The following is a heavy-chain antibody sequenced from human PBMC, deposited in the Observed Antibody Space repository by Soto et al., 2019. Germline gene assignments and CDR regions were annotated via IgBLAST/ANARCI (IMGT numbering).Heavy chain of an antibody. CDR2: IDPSDSYT. V-gene: IGHV5-10-1*01. CDR1: GYSFTSYW. J-gene: IGHJ6*02. CDR3: ATYGALTGYYYGMDV. Sequence: GESLKISCKGSGYSFTSYWISWVRQMPGKGLEWMGRIDPSDSYTNYSPSFQGHVTISADKSISTAYLQWSSLKASDTAMYYCATYGALTGYYYGMDVWGQGTTVTVS. D-gene: IGHD1-26*01.